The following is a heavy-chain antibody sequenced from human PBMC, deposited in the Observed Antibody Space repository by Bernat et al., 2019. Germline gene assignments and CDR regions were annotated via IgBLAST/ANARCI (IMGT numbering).Heavy chain of an antibody. CDR2: ISGSGGST. J-gene: IGHJ5*02. D-gene: IGHD3-10*01. CDR3: AKVGYYGSGSYYNQRNWFDP. Sequence: EVQLLESGGGLVQPGGSLRLSCAASGFTFSSYAMSWVRQAPGKGLEWVSAISGSGGSTYYADSVKGRLTISRDNSKNTLYLQMNSLRAEDTDVYYCAKVGYYGSGSYYNQRNWFDPWGQGTLVTVSS. CDR1: GFTFSSYA. V-gene: IGHV3-23*01.